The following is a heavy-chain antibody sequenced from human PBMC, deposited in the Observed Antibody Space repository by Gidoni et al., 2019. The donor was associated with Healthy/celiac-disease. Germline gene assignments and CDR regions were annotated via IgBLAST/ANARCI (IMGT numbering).Heavy chain of an antibody. J-gene: IGHJ4*02. V-gene: IGHV4-39*01. CDR3: ARGQYYYDSSGYLH. Sequence: QLQLQESGPGLVQPSATLSLTCTVSGGSISSSSYYWGWLRQPPGKGLERIGSIYYSGSTYYNPSLKSRVTISVDTSKNQFSLKLSSVTAADTAVYYCARGQYYYDSSGYLHWGQGTLVTVSS. CDR2: IYYSGST. D-gene: IGHD3-22*01. CDR1: GGSISSSSYY.